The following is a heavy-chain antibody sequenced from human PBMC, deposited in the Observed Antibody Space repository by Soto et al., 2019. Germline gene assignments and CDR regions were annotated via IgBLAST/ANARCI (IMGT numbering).Heavy chain of an antibody. V-gene: IGHV4-34*01. CDR2: INHSGST. Sequence: PSETLSLTCAVYGGSFSGYYWSWIRQPPGKGLEWIGEINHSGSTNYNPSLKSRVTISVDTSKNQFSLKLRSVTAADTAVYYCDRALPDIVVVPAAMIDWGQGTLVTVSS. CDR3: DRALPDIVVVPAAMID. J-gene: IGHJ4*02. D-gene: IGHD2-2*01. CDR1: GGSFSGYY.